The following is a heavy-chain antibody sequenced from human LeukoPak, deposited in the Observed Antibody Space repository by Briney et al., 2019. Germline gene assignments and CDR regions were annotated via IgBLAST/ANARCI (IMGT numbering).Heavy chain of an antibody. CDR1: GYTFTDYY. V-gene: IGHV1-2*02. CDR2: INPYSGGT. D-gene: IGHD3-9*01. J-gene: IGHJ4*02. Sequence: ASVTVSFKASGYTFTDYYMHWVRQAPGQGLEWMGWINPYSGGTNYAQKFYARVTITSDTSISTAYMELSRLRSDDTAVFYCARSPDILTGENCDYWGQGTLVTVSS. CDR3: ARSPDILTGENCDY.